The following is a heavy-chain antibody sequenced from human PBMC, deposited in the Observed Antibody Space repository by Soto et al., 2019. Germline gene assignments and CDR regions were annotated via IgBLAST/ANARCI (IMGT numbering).Heavy chain of an antibody. Sequence: GSLSLSCAASGFTFRIYAMHLVLQAPGKGLEWAAVISYDESDKYYADSLKGRFTISRDNSKNTLYLQMNSLRGEDTAVYYCARDLSVAGPDYWGQGTLVTVSS. CDR3: ARDLSVAGPDY. CDR2: ISYDESDK. J-gene: IGHJ4*02. D-gene: IGHD6-19*01. V-gene: IGHV3-30*03. CDR1: GFTFRIYA.